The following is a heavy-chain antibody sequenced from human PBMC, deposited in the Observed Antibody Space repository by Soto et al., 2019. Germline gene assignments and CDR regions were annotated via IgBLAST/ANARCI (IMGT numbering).Heavy chain of an antibody. V-gene: IGHV1-24*01. CDR1: GYTLTELS. CDR2: FDPEDGET. J-gene: IGHJ5*02. CDR3: ATFQLGYCTNGVCYSRTPFAP. D-gene: IGHD2-8*01. Sequence: ASVKVSCKVSGYTLTELSMHWVRQAPGKGLEWMGGFDPEDGETIYAQKFQGRVTMTEDTSTDTAYMELSSLRSEDTAVYYCATFQLGYCTNGVCYSRTPFAPWGQGTLVTVSS.